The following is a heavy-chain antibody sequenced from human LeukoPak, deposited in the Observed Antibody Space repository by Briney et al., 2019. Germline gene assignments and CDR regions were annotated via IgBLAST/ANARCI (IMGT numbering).Heavy chain of an antibody. D-gene: IGHD3-22*01. Sequence: SVKVSCKASGYTFSGYYIHWVRQAPGQGLEWMGGIIPIFGTANYAQKFQGRVTITTDESMSTAYMELSSLRSEDTAVYYCARARDYYDSSGYYFFDYWGQGTLVTVSS. CDR1: GYTFSGYY. CDR3: ARARDYYDSSGYYFFDY. V-gene: IGHV1-69*05. CDR2: IIPIFGTA. J-gene: IGHJ4*02.